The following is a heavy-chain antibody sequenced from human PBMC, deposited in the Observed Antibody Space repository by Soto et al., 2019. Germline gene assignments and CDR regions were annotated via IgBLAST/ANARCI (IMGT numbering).Heavy chain of an antibody. CDR1: GFTFSNYY. CDR3: AREGDGTTGYYQDY. Sequence: EVQLVESGGGLVQPGGSLRLSCAASGFTFSNYYMHWVRQAPGKGLVWVSRVNSDESSTSYADSVKGRFTISRDNAKKTLYLQMNSLRAEDTAVYYCAREGDGTTGYYQDYWGHGILVTVSS. J-gene: IGHJ4*01. CDR2: VNSDESST. D-gene: IGHD3-22*01. V-gene: IGHV3-74*01.